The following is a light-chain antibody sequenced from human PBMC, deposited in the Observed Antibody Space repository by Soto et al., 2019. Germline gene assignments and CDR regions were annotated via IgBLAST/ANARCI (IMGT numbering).Light chain of an antibody. Sequence: DIQMTQSPSYLCASVGDRVTLTCRASQSISSYLNWYQQKPGKAPKLLIYAASSLQSGVPSRFSGSGSGTDFTLTISSLQPDEFATYYCQEYNSYPITVGQGTRLEIK. CDR3: QEYNSYPIT. CDR2: AAS. CDR1: QSISSY. J-gene: IGKJ5*01. V-gene: IGKV1-39*01.